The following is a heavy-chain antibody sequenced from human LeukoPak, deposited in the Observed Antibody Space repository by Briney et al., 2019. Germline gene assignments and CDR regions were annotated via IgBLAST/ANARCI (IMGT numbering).Heavy chain of an antibody. CDR3: ARGGYYGSGNDFRFDP. CDR2: IYYSGST. J-gene: IGHJ5*02. Sequence: SETLSLTCTVSGGSISNYYWSWIRQPPGKGLEWIGYIYYSGSTNYNPSLKSRVTISVETSKNQFSLKLKSVTAADTAVYYCARGGYYGSGNDFRFDPWGQGTLVTVSS. CDR1: GGSISNYY. D-gene: IGHD3-10*01. V-gene: IGHV4-59*01.